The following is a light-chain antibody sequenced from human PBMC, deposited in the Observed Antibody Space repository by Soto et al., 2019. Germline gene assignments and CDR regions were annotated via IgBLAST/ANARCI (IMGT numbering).Light chain of an antibody. J-gene: IGLJ2*01. Sequence: QSVLTQPPSASGTPGQRVTISCSGSSSNIGSNYVYWYQRLTGTAPKLLIYRNNQRPSGVPDRFSGSKSGTSASLAISGLRSEDEADYYCAAWDDSLSGHVVFGGGTKLTVL. CDR3: AAWDDSLSGHVV. CDR1: SSNIGSNY. V-gene: IGLV1-47*01. CDR2: RNN.